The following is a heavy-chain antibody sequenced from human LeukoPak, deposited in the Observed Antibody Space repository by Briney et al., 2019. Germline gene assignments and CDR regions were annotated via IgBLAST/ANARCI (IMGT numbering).Heavy chain of an antibody. CDR1: GGSFSGYY. CDR2: INHSGST. V-gene: IGHV4-34*01. CDR3: ARGAGGALSVDY. Sequence: SETLSLTCAVYGGSFSGYYWSWIRQPPGKGLEWIGEINHSGSTNYNPSLKSRVTISVDTSKNQFSLKLSSVTAADTAVYYCARGAGGALSVDYWSQGTLVTVSS. D-gene: IGHD3-16*01. J-gene: IGHJ4*02.